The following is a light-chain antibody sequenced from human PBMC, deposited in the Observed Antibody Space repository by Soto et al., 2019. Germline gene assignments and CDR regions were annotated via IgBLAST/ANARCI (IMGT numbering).Light chain of an antibody. J-gene: IGKJ3*01. V-gene: IGKV1-39*01. Sequence: SGVPSRFSASGSGTDFTLTISSLQTEDFATYYCQQDLRPTLTFGPGTKVDIK. CDR3: QQDLRPTLT.